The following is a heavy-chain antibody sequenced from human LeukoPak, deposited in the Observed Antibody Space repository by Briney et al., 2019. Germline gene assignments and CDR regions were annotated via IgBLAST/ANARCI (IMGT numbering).Heavy chain of an antibody. D-gene: IGHD6-13*01. CDR2: INHSGST. J-gene: IGHJ4*02. Sequence: SETLSLTCTVSGGSISSGDYYWGWIRQPPGTGLEWVGEINHSGSTNYNPSLKSRVTISVDTSKNQFSLKLSSVTAADTAVYYCARVGSSWYGQSSAYGGQGTLVTVSS. CDR3: ARVGSSWYGQSSAY. V-gene: IGHV4-39*07. CDR1: GGSISSGDYY.